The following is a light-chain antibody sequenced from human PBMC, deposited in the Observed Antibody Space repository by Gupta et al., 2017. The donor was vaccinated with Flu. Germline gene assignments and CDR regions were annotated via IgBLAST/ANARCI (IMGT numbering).Light chain of an antibody. J-gene: IGKJ1*01. CDR3: QQYGTSPRM. Sequence: EIVLTQSPGTLSLSPGEGDTLSCRASQSVSSSDLAWYQQKPGQAPRLLIYAASSRATGTPDRFSGSASGTDFALTISRLEPEDFAVYYCQQYGTSPRMFGQGTKVEIK. CDR1: QSVSSSD. V-gene: IGKV3-20*01. CDR2: AAS.